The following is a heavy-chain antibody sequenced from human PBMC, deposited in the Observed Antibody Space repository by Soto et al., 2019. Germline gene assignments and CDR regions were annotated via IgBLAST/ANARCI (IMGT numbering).Heavy chain of an antibody. CDR3: ARVKSSSSLDAFGI. V-gene: IGHV1-2*04. Sequence: ASVKVSCKASGYTFTKFHIHWVRQAPGQGLEWMGWINPNSGGTNYAQKFQGWVTMTRDTSISTAYMELSRLRSDDTAVYYCARVKSSSSLDAFGIWGQGTMVTVSS. CDR2: INPNSGGT. D-gene: IGHD6-6*01. J-gene: IGHJ3*02. CDR1: GYTFTKFH.